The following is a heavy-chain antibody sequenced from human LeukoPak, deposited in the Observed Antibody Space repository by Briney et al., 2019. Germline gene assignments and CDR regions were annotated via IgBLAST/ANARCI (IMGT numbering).Heavy chain of an antibody. CDR1: GYTFTGYY. J-gene: IGHJ4*02. V-gene: IGHV1-2*02. CDR2: INPNSGGT. CDR3: ARVNTPYSVYGSLDY. D-gene: IGHD5/OR15-5a*01. Sequence: ASVKVSCKASGYTFTGYYMHWVRQAPGQGLEWMGWINPNSGGTNYAQKFQGRVTMTRDTSISTAYMELSRLRSDDTAVYYCARVNTPYSVYGSLDYWGQGTLVTVSS.